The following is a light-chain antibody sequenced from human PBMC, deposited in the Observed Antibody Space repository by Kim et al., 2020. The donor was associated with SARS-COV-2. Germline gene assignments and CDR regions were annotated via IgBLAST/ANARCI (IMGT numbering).Light chain of an antibody. CDR3: SSWDDSLNAWV. Sequence: QSVVTQPPSASGAPGQRVTIPCSGGTSNIGQNTVHWYQQLPGTTPKILIHSNDRRPPGVSGRFSASKSGSSASLTISGLESDDEGDYYCSSWDDSLNAWVFGGGTKLTVL. V-gene: IGLV1-44*01. CDR2: SND. J-gene: IGLJ3*02. CDR1: TSNIGQNT.